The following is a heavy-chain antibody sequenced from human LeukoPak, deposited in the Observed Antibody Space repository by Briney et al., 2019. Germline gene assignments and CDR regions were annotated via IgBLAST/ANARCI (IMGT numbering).Heavy chain of an antibody. CDR2: MNPNSGNT. CDR1: GYTFTSYD. J-gene: IGHJ5*02. CDR3: ARGPGEDDYGDYGGGNWFDP. D-gene: IGHD4-17*01. Sequence: ASVKVSCKASGYTFTSYDINWVRQATGQGLEWMGWMNPNSGNTGYAQKFQGRVTMTRNTSISTAYMALSSLRSEDTAVYYCARGPGEDDYGDYGGGNWFDPWGQGTLVTVSS. V-gene: IGHV1-8*01.